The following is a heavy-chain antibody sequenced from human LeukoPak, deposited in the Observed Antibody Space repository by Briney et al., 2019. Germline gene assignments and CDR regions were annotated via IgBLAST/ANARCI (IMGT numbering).Heavy chain of an antibody. CDR1: GGSISSYY. CDR3: AREVSARDGSLGRPFDY. CDR2: IYSSGST. D-gene: IGHD5-24*01. Sequence: SETLSLTCTVSGGSISSYYWSWIRQPAGKGLEWIGRIYSSGSTNYNASLKSRVTMSVDTSKNQFSLKLSSVTAADTAVYYCAREVSARDGSLGRPFDYWGQGTLVTVSP. V-gene: IGHV4-4*07. J-gene: IGHJ4*02.